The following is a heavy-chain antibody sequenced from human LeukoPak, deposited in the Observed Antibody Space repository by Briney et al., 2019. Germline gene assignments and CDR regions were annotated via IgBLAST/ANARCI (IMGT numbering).Heavy chain of an antibody. D-gene: IGHD3-22*01. V-gene: IGHV1-8*02. CDR3: ARSADYYDSSGYYD. CDR1: GYTFTTYY. J-gene: IGHJ4*02. CDR2: MNPNSGNT. Sequence: ASVKVSCKASGYTFTTYYIQWVRQATGQGLEWMGWMNPNSGNTGYAQKFQGRVTMTRNTSISTAYMELSSLRSEDTAVYYCARSADYYDSSGYYDWGQGTLVTVSS.